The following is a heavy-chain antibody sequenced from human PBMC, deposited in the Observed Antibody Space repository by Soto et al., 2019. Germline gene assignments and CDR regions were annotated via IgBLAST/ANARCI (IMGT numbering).Heavy chain of an antibody. Sequence: QVQLVQSGAEVKKPGASVKVSCKASGYTFTTYDINWVRQASGQGLEWMGWMNPNSGYTVFAQKFQGRVTMTRNTSKSTAYMELSSLTSEDTAVYYCARGLGRFSSGWSTPRLDFWGQGTLVTVSS. V-gene: IGHV1-8*01. CDR2: MNPNSGYT. CDR3: ARGLGRFSSGWSTPRLDF. D-gene: IGHD6-19*01. J-gene: IGHJ4*02. CDR1: GYTFTTYD.